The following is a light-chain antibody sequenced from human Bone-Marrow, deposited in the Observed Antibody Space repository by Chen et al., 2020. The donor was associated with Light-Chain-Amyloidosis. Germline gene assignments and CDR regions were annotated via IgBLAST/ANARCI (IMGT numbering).Light chain of an antibody. CDR2: AAS. Sequence: DIQMTQSPSSLSASVGDRVTIACRASQSISNYLNWYQQKPGKAPKLLIYAASSLQSGVPSRFSGSASGTYFTLTINSLQPEDFATYYCQQSYTTPRVTFGPGTKVDI. CDR3: QQSYTTPRVT. V-gene: IGKV1-39*01. CDR1: QSISNY. J-gene: IGKJ3*01.